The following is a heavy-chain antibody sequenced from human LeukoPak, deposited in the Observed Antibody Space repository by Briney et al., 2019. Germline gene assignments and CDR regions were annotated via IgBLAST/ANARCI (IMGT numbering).Heavy chain of an antibody. Sequence: ASVKVSCKASGYTFTGYYMHWVRQAPGQGLEWMGWMNPNSGGTNYAQKFQGRVTMTRDTSISTAYMELSRLRSDDTAVYYCARVSFAGSGSYQEPPFDYWGQGTLVTVSS. J-gene: IGHJ4*02. CDR1: GYTFTGYY. D-gene: IGHD3-10*01. CDR2: MNPNSGGT. CDR3: ARVSFAGSGSYQEPPFDY. V-gene: IGHV1-2*02.